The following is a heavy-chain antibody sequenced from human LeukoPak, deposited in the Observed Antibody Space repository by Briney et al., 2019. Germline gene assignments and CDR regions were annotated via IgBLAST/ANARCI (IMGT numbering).Heavy chain of an antibody. CDR2: MTGPADTT. J-gene: IGHJ4*02. Sequence: PGVSLRLSCAASGFNFNNFAMSWVRQAPGKGLEWLSAMTGPADTTYYAESVKGRFTISRDYSKSMVFLQMNSLRVEDTAIYYCAKGAEIDHWGQGTLVTVSS. CDR1: GFNFNNFA. V-gene: IGHV3-23*01. CDR3: AKGAEIDH.